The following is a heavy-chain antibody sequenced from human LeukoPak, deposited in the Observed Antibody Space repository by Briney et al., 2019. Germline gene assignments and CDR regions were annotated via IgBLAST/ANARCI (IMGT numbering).Heavy chain of an antibody. D-gene: IGHD1-26*01. CDR3: ARDYRRLLDV. Sequence: TSETLSLTCTVSGGSISSYYWSWIRQPPGKGLEWIGYIYYSGSTNYNPSLKSRVAISVDTSKNQFSLKLSSVTAADTAVYYCARDYRRLLDVWGKGTTVTISS. V-gene: IGHV4-59*01. CDR2: IYYSGST. J-gene: IGHJ6*04. CDR1: GGSISSYY.